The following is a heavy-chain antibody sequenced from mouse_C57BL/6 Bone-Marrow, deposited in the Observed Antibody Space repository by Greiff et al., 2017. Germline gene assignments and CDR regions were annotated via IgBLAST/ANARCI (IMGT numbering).Heavy chain of an antibody. J-gene: IGHJ4*01. V-gene: IGHV5-15*01. CDR1: GFTFSDYG. D-gene: IGHD2-5*01. Sequence: EVMLVESGGGLVQPGGSLKLSCAASGFTFSDYGMAWVRQAPRKGPEWVAFISNLAYSIYYADTVTGRFTISRENAKNTLYLEMSSLRSEDTAMYYCARRPYSNYDYAMDYWGQGTSVTVSS. CDR3: ARRPYSNYDYAMDY. CDR2: ISNLAYSI.